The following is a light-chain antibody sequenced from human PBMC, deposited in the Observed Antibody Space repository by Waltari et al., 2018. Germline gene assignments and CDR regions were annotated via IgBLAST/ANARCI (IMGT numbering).Light chain of an antibody. CDR3: QQAYSAPLT. CDR1: QTNSNY. V-gene: IGKV1-39*01. CDR2: STS. Sequence: DIQITQSPSSLSASGGNRVTITVRSSQTNSNYLNWYRHKPGKAPELLIYSTSNRQGGVPSRFSGSGSGTDFTLTISSLQPEDVATYYCQQAYSAPLTFGGGTKVEIK. J-gene: IGKJ4*01.